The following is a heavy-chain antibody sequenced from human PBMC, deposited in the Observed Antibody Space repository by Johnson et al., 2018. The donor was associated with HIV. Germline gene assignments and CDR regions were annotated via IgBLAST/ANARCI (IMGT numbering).Heavy chain of an antibody. CDR1: GFTFADYG. CDR3: ARASAATKGNAFDI. CDR2: LNWNGGST. V-gene: IGHV3-20*04. Sequence: VQLVESGGGVVRPGGSLRLSCAASGFTFADYGMSWVRQAPGKGLEWVSGLNWNGGSTGYADSVKGRFTISRDNAKNSLYLQMNSLRAEDTALYYCARASAATKGNAFDIWGQGTMVTVSS. D-gene: IGHD1-26*01. J-gene: IGHJ3*02.